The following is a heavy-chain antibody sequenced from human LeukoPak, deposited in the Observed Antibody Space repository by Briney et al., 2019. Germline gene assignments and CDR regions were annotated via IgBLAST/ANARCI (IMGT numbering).Heavy chain of an antibody. CDR3: ARARYQLLPPTNYYYYMDV. V-gene: IGHV1-69*01. CDR1: GGTFSSYA. CDR2: IIPIFGTA. J-gene: IGHJ6*03. D-gene: IGHD2-2*01. Sequence: SVKVSCKASGGTFSSYAISWVRQAPGQGLEWMGGIIPIFGTANYAQKFQGKVTITADESTSTAYMELSSLRSEDTAVYYCARARYQLLPPTNYYYYMDVWGKGTTVTVSS.